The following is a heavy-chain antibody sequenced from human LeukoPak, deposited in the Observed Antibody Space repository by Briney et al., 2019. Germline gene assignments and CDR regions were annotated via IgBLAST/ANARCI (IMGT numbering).Heavy chain of an antibody. CDR3: AKGEGYGYRYYFDY. D-gene: IGHD2-15*01. J-gene: IGHJ4*02. Sequence: GGSLRLSCAASGFTFSSYWMSWVRQAPGKGLEWVANIKQDGSEKYYVGSVKGRFTISRDNAKNSLYLQMNSLRAEDTAVYYCAKGEGYGYRYYFDYWGQGTLVTVSS. CDR1: GFTFSSYW. CDR2: IKQDGSEK. V-gene: IGHV3-7*03.